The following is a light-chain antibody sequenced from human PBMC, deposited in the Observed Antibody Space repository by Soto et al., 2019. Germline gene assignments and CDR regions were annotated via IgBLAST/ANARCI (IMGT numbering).Light chain of an antibody. CDR1: SSDVGGYNY. CDR3: SSYTSSSTLYV. CDR2: EVS. J-gene: IGLJ1*01. V-gene: IGLV2-14*01. Sequence: QSALTQPASVSGSPGQSITISCPGTSSDVGGYNYVSWYQQHPGKAPKLMIYEVSNRPSGISNRFSGSKSGNTASLAISWLQAEDEADYYCSSYTSSSTLYVFGTGTKGTVL.